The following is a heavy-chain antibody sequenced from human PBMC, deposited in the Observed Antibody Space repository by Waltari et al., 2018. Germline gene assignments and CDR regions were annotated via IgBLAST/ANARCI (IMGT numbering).Heavy chain of an antibody. CDR1: GFTFSTDW. D-gene: IGHD3-16*01. J-gene: IGHJ4*02. CDR2: MNGDGSVI. CDR3: IRDAFGQNDF. V-gene: IGHV3-74*01. Sequence: EVQLVESGGGLVQPGGSLRLSCTGPGFTFSTDWMHWVRQAPGKGLVWVSRMNGDGSVISYADSVRGRFTISRDNAKSTLYLEMNSLRDDDTAMYHCIRDAFGQNDFWGQGTLVTVSS.